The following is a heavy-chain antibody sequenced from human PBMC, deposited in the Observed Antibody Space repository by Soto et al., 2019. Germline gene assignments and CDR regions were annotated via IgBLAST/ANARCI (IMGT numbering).Heavy chain of an antibody. CDR2: ISSNGGPT. Sequence: GGSLRLSCSASGFIFSSCAMHWVRQVPGKGLQYVSSISSNGGPTYYTDSVRGRFTISRGNSKNTLYLQMNSLRAEDTAIYYCVKDRWIDSWGKGTLVTVSS. CDR1: GFIFSSCA. D-gene: IGHD2-15*01. V-gene: IGHV3-64D*06. CDR3: VKDRWIDS. J-gene: IGHJ4*02.